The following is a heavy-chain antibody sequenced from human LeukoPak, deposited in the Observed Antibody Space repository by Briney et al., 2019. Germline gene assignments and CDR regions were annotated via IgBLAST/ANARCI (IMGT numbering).Heavy chain of an antibody. CDR2: ISYDGSNK. V-gene: IGHV3-30*03. D-gene: IGHD1-26*01. CDR1: GFTFSSYG. J-gene: IGHJ4*02. Sequence: GGSLRLSCAASGFTFSSYGMHWVRQAPGKGLEWVAVISYDGSNKYYADSVKGRFTISRDNSKNTLYLQMNSLRAEDTAVYYCASSGEWELLRSYFDYWGQGTLVTVSS. CDR3: ASSGEWELLRSYFDY.